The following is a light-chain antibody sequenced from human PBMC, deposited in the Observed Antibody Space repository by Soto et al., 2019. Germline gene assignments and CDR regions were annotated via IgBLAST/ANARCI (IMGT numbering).Light chain of an antibody. J-gene: IGKJ5*01. CDR1: QSLLHRNGKNY. CDR2: LGS. CDR3: MQGLQSTIT. Sequence: DIVMTQSPFSRAVTPGESASISCRSSQSLLHRNGKNYLDWYLQKPGQSPQLLIYLGSSRASGVPDRVSGSGSGTDFTLKIGRVEAEDVGIYYCMQGLQSTITFGQGTRLEIK. V-gene: IGKV2-28*01.